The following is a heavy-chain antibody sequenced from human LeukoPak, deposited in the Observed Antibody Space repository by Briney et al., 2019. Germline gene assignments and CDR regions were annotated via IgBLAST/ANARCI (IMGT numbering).Heavy chain of an antibody. CDR3: ARGPIGGVVLGTALGYFDP. Sequence: SEALCLTCTVPGASLRGSGWHWSWLRLPPGKGLEWIGYIYHSGGTYSSPPLRSRVSISVDRYKNQFFLNLWSATDADTAVYYCARGPIGGVVLGTALGYFDPWGQGTLVTVSS. V-gene: IGHV4-30-2*01. D-gene: IGHD2-21*02. CDR2: IYHSGGT. J-gene: IGHJ5*02. CDR1: GASLRGSGWH.